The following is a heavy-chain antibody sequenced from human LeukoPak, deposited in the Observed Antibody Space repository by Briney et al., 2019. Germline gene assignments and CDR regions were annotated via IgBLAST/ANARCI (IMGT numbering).Heavy chain of an antibody. CDR1: GYTFTSYG. CDR2: ISAYNGNT. J-gene: IGHJ5*02. V-gene: IGHV1-18*01. Sequence: GASVKVSCKASGYTFTSYGISWVRQAPGQGLEWMGWISAYNGNTNYAQKLQGRVTMTTDTSTSTAYMELRSLRSDDTAVYYCARDFRKQLQTVGWFDPWGQGTLVTVSS. CDR3: ARDFRKQLQTVGWFDP. D-gene: IGHD6-13*01.